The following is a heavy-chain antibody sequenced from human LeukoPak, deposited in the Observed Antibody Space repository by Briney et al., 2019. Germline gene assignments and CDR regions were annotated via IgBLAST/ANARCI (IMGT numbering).Heavy chain of an antibody. J-gene: IGHJ4*02. Sequence: GESLKISCKGSGYSFSSYWIGWVRQMPGKGLEWMGIIYPGDSDTRYSPSFQGQVTISADKSISTAYLQWSSLKASDTAMYYCARRGSVATNSLAYWGQGTLVTVSS. V-gene: IGHV5-51*01. CDR3: ARRGSVATNSLAY. D-gene: IGHD5-12*01. CDR2: IYPGDSDT. CDR1: GYSFSSYW.